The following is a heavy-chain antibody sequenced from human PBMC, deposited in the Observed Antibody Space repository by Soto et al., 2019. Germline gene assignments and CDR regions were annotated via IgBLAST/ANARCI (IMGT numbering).Heavy chain of an antibody. D-gene: IGHD6-19*01. CDR1: GGSMNTYY. V-gene: IGHV4-59*01. Sequence: ETLSLTCTVSGGSMNTYYWSWIRQPPGKGLEWIGNIYHSGGTNYNPSLKSRVTISVDTSKKQFSLKLNSVTAADTAVYYCARAAEWLLPYYYDLWGQGTLVTVSS. CDR2: IYHSGGT. J-gene: IGHJ4*02. CDR3: ARAAEWLLPYYYDL.